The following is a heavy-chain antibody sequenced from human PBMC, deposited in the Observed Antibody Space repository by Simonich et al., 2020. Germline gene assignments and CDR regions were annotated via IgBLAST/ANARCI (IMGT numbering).Heavy chain of an antibody. J-gene: IGHJ6*02. CDR3: ARSLGYYYYYYGMDV. V-gene: IGHV4-59*08. D-gene: IGHD1-26*01. CDR1: GGSISSYY. Sequence: QVQLQESGPGLVKPSETLSLTCTVSGGSISSYYWSWNRQPPGKGLEWIGYIHYSGSTNYNPSLKSRATISVDTSKNQFSLKLSSVTAADTAVYYCARSLGYYYYYYGMDVWGQGTTVTVSS. CDR2: IHYSGST.